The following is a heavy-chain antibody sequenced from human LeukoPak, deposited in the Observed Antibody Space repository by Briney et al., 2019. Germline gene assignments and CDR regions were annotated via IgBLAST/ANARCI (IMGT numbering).Heavy chain of an antibody. D-gene: IGHD3-22*01. CDR3: TRGSSGYGQTFGY. J-gene: IGHJ4*02. Sequence: GGSLRLSCTTSGFIFGDFAMSWFRQAPGKGLEWVAFIRGNAYGGTTEYAASVKGRFTISRDDSKSIAHLQMNALKTEDTAVYYCTRGSSGYGQTFGYWGQGTLVTVSS. CDR1: GFIFGDFA. CDR2: IRGNAYGGTT. V-gene: IGHV3-49*03.